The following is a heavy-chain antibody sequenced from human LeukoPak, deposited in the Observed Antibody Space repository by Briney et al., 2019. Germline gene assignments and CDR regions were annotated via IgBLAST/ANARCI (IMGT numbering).Heavy chain of an antibody. CDR1: GFSLSTSGVG. CDR3: AHSQVVAGTGYYYYYMDV. D-gene: IGHD6-19*01. CDR2: IYWDDDK. J-gene: IGHJ6*03. Sequence: ESGPTLVNPTQTLTLTCTFTGFSLSTSGVGVGWIRQPPGKALEWLALIYWDDDKRYSPSLKSRLTITKDTSKNQVVLTMTNMDPVDTATYYCAHSQVVAGTGYYYYYMDVWGKGTTVTVSS. V-gene: IGHV2-5*02.